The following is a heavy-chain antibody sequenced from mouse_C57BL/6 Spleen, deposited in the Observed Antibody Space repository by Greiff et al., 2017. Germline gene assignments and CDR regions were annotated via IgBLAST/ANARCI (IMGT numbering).Heavy chain of an antibody. CDR3: ASSFWDEDY. CDR2: IDPSDSYT. J-gene: IGHJ2*01. D-gene: IGHD4-1*01. V-gene: IGHV1-69*01. Sequence: QVQLQQPGAELVMPGASVKLSCKASGYTFTSYWMHWVKQRPGQGLEWIGEIDPSDSYTNYNQKFKGKSTLTVDKSSSTAYMQLSSLTSEDSAVYYCASSFWDEDYWGQGTTLTVSS. CDR1: GYTFTSYW.